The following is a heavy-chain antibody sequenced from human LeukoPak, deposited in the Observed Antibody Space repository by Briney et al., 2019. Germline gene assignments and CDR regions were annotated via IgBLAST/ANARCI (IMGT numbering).Heavy chain of an antibody. Sequence: RGSLRLSCAASGFTVRDSYMSWVRQAPGKGLEWLAFIYVSGTTFYAASVKGRFTISRDNSKNTVYLQMNNLRAEDTALYYCGRHAYGGSPPLSWGQGALVTVSS. D-gene: IGHD3-10*01. CDR3: GRHAYGGSPPLS. J-gene: IGHJ4*02. CDR1: GFTVRDSY. CDR2: IYVSGTT. V-gene: IGHV3-53*01.